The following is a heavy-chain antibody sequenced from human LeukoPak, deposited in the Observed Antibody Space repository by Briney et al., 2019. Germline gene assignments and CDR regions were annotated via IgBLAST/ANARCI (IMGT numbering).Heavy chain of an antibody. V-gene: IGHV1-18*01. D-gene: IGHD2-2*01. J-gene: IGHJ4*02. CDR3: ARDRQLLLDY. CDR2: IRAYNGNT. Sequence: ASVKVSCKASGYTFTSYGISWVRQAPGQRLEWMGWIRAYNGNTNYAQKLQGRVTMTTDTSTSTAYMELRSPRSDDTAVYYCARDRQLLLDYWGQGTLVTVSS. CDR1: GYTFTSYG.